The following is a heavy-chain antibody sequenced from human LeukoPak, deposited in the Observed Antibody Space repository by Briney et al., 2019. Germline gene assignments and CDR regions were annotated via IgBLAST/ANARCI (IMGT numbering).Heavy chain of an antibody. Sequence: GGSLRLSCAASGFTFNTYAMHWVRQAPGKGLEWVAVISYDGSNKYYADSVKGRFTISRDGSKNTLYLQMNSLRAEDTAVYYCAKISIGRSMDVWGQGTTVTVS. J-gene: IGHJ6*02. CDR2: ISYDGSNK. V-gene: IGHV3-30-3*02. D-gene: IGHD6-6*01. CDR3: AKISIGRSMDV. CDR1: GFTFNTYA.